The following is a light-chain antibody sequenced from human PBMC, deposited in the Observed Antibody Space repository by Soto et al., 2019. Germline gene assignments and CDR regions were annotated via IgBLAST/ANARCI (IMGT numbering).Light chain of an antibody. CDR1: LSISNY. Sequence: EVVLTQSPGTLSLSPGERATLSCRASLSISNYLAWYQQKPGQAPRLLIYDASSRATGIPDRFSGSASGTEFTLTISRLEPEDFALYYCQQYGSSRRTFGQGTKVDIK. CDR2: DAS. V-gene: IGKV3-20*01. J-gene: IGKJ1*01. CDR3: QQYGSSRRT.